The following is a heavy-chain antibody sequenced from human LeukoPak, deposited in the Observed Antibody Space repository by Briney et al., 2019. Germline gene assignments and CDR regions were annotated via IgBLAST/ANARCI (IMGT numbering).Heavy chain of an antibody. CDR1: GGSISHYY. V-gene: IGHV4-59*01. Sequence: SETLSLTCTVSGGSISHYYWSWIRQSPGKGLEWIGYIYYSGTTNYNPSLKGRVTISVDTSRNQFSLQLRSVTAADTAVYYCAREDPQTTVPEGMDVWGQGTTVIVSS. J-gene: IGHJ6*02. D-gene: IGHD4-17*01. CDR2: IYYSGTT. CDR3: AREDPQTTVPEGMDV.